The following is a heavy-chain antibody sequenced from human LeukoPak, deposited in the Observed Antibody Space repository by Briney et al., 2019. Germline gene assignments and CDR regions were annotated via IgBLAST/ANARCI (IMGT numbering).Heavy chain of an antibody. Sequence: GESLKTSCQGSGYNFPTYWNGWVRQMPGKGLEWMGIFYPGDSETRYSPSCLGQGTISADKSCSTAYLQWNSVKASHTAMYYCARQRYFDSSGYSERWGQGTMVSVCS. D-gene: IGHD3-22*01. CDR2: FYPGDSET. J-gene: IGHJ4*02. CDR3: ARQRYFDSSGYSER. CDR1: GYNFPTYW. V-gene: IGHV5-51*01.